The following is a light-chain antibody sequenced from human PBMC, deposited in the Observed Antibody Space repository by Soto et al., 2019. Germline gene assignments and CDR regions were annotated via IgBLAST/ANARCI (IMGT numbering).Light chain of an antibody. V-gene: IGLV2-23*02. CDR2: EVS. CDR1: SSDVGSYNL. CDR3: CSYAGSSTPYA. Sequence: QSVLTQPASVSGSPGQSITISCTGTSSDVGSYNLVSWYQQHPGKAPKLMIYEVSKRPSGVSNRFSGSKSGSTASLTISGLQAEDEADYYCCSYAGSSTPYAFGTGTKVTVL. J-gene: IGLJ1*01.